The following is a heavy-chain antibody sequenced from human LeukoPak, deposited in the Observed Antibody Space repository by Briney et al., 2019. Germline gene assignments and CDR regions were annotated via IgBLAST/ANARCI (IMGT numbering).Heavy chain of an antibody. CDR3: AKDSAGNYDFWSGYWSYVDY. D-gene: IGHD3-3*01. J-gene: IGHJ4*02. CDR2: IRYDESNQ. Sequence: PGGSLRLSCAASGFTFSDFGMHWVRQAPGKGLEWVAFIRYDESNQLYADSVKGRFTISRDNSKNTLYVQMSSLRAEDTAVYYCAKDSAGNYDFWSGYWSYVDYWGQGTLVTVSS. CDR1: GFTFSDFG. V-gene: IGHV3-30*02.